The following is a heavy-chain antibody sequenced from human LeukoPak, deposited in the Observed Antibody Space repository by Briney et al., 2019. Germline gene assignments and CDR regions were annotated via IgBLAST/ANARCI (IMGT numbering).Heavy chain of an antibody. CDR1: GYTFTSYG. J-gene: IGHJ5*02. D-gene: IGHD5-12*01. CDR3: ARVGVGGYDYLRAPVDP. CDR2: ISAYNGNT. V-gene: IGHV1-18*01. Sequence: ASVKVSCKASGYTFTSYGISWVRQAPGQGLEWMGWISAYNGNTNYAQKLQGRVTMTTDTSTSTAYMELRSLRSDDTAVYYCARVGVGGYDYLRAPVDPWGQGTLVTVSS.